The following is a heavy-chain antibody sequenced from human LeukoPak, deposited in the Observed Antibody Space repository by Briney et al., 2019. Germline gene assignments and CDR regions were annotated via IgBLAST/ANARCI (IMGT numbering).Heavy chain of an antibody. CDR2: IYYSGNT. D-gene: IGHD3-22*01. Sequence: SETLSLTCTVSGGSISSYYWSWIRQPPGKGLEWIGYIYYSGNTNYNPSLKSRVTISVDTSKNQFSLKLSSVTAADTAVYNCARGDYYYDSSGSPQYYFDYWGQGTLVTVSS. CDR1: GGSISSYY. CDR3: ARGDYYYDSSGSPQYYFDY. J-gene: IGHJ4*02. V-gene: IGHV4-59*01.